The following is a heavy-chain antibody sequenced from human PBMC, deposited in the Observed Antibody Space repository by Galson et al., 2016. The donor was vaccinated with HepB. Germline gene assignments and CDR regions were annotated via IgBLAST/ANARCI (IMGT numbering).Heavy chain of an antibody. CDR3: ARGRYYGMGV. CDR1: GYTFTNYN. V-gene: IGHV1-46*03. Sequence: SVKVSCKASGYTFTNYNMHWVRQAPGQGLEWMGIINPSAGSTSYAQKFQGRVTMTRDTSTSTVYMELSSLRTEDTAVYYWARGRYYGMGVWGQGATVTVSS. CDR2: INPSAGST. J-gene: IGHJ6*02.